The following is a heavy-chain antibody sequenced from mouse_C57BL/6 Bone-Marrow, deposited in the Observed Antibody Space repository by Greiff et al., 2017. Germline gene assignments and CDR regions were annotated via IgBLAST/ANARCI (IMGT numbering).Heavy chain of an antibody. CDR3: TRPYMYGSSYGYYAMDY. J-gene: IGHJ4*01. CDR2: IDPEDGET. Sequence: VQLQQSGAELVKPGASVKLSCTASGFNIKDYYMHWVKQRTEQGLEWIGRIDPEDGETKYAPKFQGKATITADTSSNTAYLQLSSLTSEDTAVYYCTRPYMYGSSYGYYAMDYWGQGTSVTVSS. D-gene: IGHD1-1*01. CDR1: GFNIKDYY. V-gene: IGHV14-2*01.